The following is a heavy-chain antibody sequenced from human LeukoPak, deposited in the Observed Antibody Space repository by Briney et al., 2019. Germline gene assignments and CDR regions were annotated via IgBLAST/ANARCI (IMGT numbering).Heavy chain of an antibody. Sequence: GRSLRLSCAASGFTFSSYGMHWVRQAPGKGLEWVAVILYDGSNKYYADSVKGRFTISRDNSKNTLYLQMNSLRAEDTAVYYCAKDHPDGVDWGQGTLVTVSS. CDR2: ILYDGSNK. CDR3: AKDHPDGVD. J-gene: IGHJ4*02. V-gene: IGHV3-30*18. CDR1: GFTFSSYG. D-gene: IGHD4-17*01.